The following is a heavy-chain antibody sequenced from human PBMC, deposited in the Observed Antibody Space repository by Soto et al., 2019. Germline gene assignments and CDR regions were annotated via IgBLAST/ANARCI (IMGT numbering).Heavy chain of an antibody. CDR2: IYHSGST. Sequence: PSETLSLTCAVSSGSISSSNWWSWVRQPPGKGLEWIGEIYHSGSTNYNPSLKSRVTISVDKSKNQFSLKLSSVTAADTAVYYCAGGSDFWSGQDWFDPWGRGTLVTVSS. J-gene: IGHJ5*02. V-gene: IGHV4-4*02. CDR1: SGSISSSNW. CDR3: AGGSDFWSGQDWFDP. D-gene: IGHD3-3*01.